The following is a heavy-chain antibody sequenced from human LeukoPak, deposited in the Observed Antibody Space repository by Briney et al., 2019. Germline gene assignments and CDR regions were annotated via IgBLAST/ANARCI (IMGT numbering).Heavy chain of an antibody. CDR2: INTNTGNP. J-gene: IGHJ4*02. D-gene: IGHD3-9*01. CDR1: GYTFTSYA. V-gene: IGHV7-4-1*02. Sequence: GASVKVSCKASGYTFTSYAMNWVRQAPGRGLEWMGWINTNTGNPTYAQGFTGRFVFSLDTSVSTAYLQISSLKADDTAVYYCARGSFPSDDILTGPFDNWGQGTLVTVSS. CDR3: ARGSFPSDDILTGPFDN.